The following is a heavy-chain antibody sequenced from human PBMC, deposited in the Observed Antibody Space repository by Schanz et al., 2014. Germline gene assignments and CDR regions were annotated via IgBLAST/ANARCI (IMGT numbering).Heavy chain of an antibody. D-gene: IGHD6-13*01. CDR1: GDSISSSY. CDR2: IYYSGST. V-gene: IGHV4-59*08. CDR3: ARHGKYSSSWFDI. Sequence: QVQLQESGPGLVKPSETLSLTCTVSGDSISSSYWSWIRQPPGKGLEWIGHIYYSGSTNYNPPLTVRAPRSVDPSRKQFPLKLISGTAADTAVYYCARHGKYSSSWFDIWGQGALVIVSS. J-gene: IGHJ5*02.